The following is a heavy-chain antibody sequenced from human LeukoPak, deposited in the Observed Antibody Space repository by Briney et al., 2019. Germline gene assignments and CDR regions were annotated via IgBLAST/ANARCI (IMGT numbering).Heavy chain of an antibody. Sequence: GGSLRLSCAASGFTFSSYAMHWVRQAPGKGLEWVAVISYDGSNKYYADSVKGRFTISRDNSKNTLYLQMNSLRAEDTAVYYCARDLFCGGDCYSGYWGQGTLLTVSS. CDR2: ISYDGSNK. J-gene: IGHJ4*02. D-gene: IGHD2-21*02. CDR3: ARDLFCGGDCYSGY. V-gene: IGHV3-30*04. CDR1: GFTFSSYA.